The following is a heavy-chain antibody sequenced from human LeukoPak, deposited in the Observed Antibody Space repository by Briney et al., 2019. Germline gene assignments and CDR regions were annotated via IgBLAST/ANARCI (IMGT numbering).Heavy chain of an antibody. Sequence: ASVKVSCKPSGGTFSIYAISWVRQAPGQGLEWMGGIIPIFGTANYAQKFQGRVTITADKSTSTAYMELSSLRSEDTAMYYCARDGSRHCSSTSCLDYWGQGTLVTVSS. CDR2: IIPIFGTA. CDR1: GGTFSIYA. J-gene: IGHJ4*02. D-gene: IGHD2-2*01. CDR3: ARDGSRHCSSTSCLDY. V-gene: IGHV1-69*06.